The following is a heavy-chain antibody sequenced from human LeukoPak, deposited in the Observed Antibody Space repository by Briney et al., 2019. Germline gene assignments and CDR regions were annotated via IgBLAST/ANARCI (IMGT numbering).Heavy chain of an antibody. V-gene: IGHV3-30*04. Sequence: PGGSLRLSCAASGFTFSSYAVHWVRQAPGKGLEWVAVISYDGSNKYYADSVKGRFTISRDNSKNTLYLQMNSLRAEDTAVYYCARVAEWLDDLDYWGQGTLVTVSS. CDR3: ARVAEWLDDLDY. CDR2: ISYDGSNK. D-gene: IGHD6-19*01. CDR1: GFTFSSYA. J-gene: IGHJ4*02.